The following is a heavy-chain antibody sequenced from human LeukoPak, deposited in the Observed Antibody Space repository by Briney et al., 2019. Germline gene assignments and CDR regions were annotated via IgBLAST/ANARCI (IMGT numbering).Heavy chain of an antibody. V-gene: IGHV3-48*01. Sequence: GGSLRLSCAASGFTFSAYSMNWVRQAPGRGLEWVSYISSSPSITYYADSVKGRFTISRDNAKNSLYLQMNSLRAEDSAIYYCAKKLSASPTAGSPFDYWGQGTLVTVSS. J-gene: IGHJ4*02. CDR2: ISSSPSIT. CDR3: AKKLSASPTAGSPFDY. CDR1: GFTFSAYS. D-gene: IGHD6-13*01.